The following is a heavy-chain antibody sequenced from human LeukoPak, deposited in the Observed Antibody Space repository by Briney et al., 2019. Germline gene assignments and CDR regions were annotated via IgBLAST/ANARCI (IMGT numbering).Heavy chain of an antibody. D-gene: IGHD3-9*01. CDR2: IIPIFGTA. J-gene: IGHJ6*04. Sequence: SVKVSCTASGGTFSSYAISWVRQAPGQGLEWMGGIIPIFGTANYAQKFQGGVTITADKSTSTAYMELSSLRSEDTAVYYCARDLVIPPYYYYGMDVWGKGTTVTVSS. CDR1: GGTFSSYA. V-gene: IGHV1-69*06. CDR3: ARDLVIPPYYYYGMDV.